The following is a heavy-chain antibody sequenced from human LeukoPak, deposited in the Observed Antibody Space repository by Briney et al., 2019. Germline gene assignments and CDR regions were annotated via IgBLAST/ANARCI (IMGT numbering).Heavy chain of an antibody. J-gene: IGHJ6*02. CDR1: RGSISSSTYY. D-gene: IGHD3-10*01. V-gene: IGHV4-39*02. CDR2: IHYSGST. CDR3: ARDGSGSYYRGYYYYGMDV. Sequence: SETLSLTCTVSRGSISSSTYYWGWIRQPPGKGLEWIGTIHYSGSTYYNSSLKSRLTISVDTSKNQFSLRLSSVTAADTAVYYCARDGSGSYYRGYYYYGMDVWGQGTTVTVSS.